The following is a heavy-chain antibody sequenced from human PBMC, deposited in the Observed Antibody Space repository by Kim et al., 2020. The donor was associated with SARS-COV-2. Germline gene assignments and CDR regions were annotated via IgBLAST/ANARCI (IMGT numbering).Heavy chain of an antibody. V-gene: IGHV3-49*03. J-gene: IGHJ5*02. CDR1: GFTFGDYA. CDR3: TRDHGCGGDCYLDWFDP. D-gene: IGHD2-21*01. Sequence: GGSLRLSCTASGFTFGDYAMSWFRQAPGKGLEWVGFIRSKAYGGTTEYAASVKGRFTISRDDSKSIAYLQMNSLKTEDTAVYYCTRDHGCGGDCYLDWFDPWGQGTLVTVSS. CDR2: IRSKAYGGTT.